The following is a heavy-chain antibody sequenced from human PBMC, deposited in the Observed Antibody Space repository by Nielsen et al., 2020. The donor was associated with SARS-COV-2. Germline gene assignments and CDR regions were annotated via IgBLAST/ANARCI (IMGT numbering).Heavy chain of an antibody. D-gene: IGHD3-16*01. V-gene: IGHV4-34*01. Sequence: SETLSLTCAVYGGSLSGHSWSWIRQAPGKGLEWIGEINHSGITNDNPSLKSRVTISVDRSKNQFSLKLSSVTAADTAVYYCARHSPGGAFDIWGQGTMVTVSS. CDR3: ARHSPGGAFDI. J-gene: IGHJ3*02. CDR1: GGSLSGHS. CDR2: INHSGIT.